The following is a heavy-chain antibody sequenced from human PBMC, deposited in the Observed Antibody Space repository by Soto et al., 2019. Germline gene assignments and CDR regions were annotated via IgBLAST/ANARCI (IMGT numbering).Heavy chain of an antibody. CDR3: ARTYVTDVVVVPASKDYMDV. CDR2: ISYSGST. Sequence: PSETMSLTCTVSGGSISSSGSSWGWIRQPPGKGLEWLGIISYSGSTYYSPSLKSRVTISVDASKNLFSLKLSSVTAADTAVYYCARTYVTDVVVVPASKDYMDVWGKGTTVTVSS. CDR1: GGSISSSGSS. D-gene: IGHD2-2*01. J-gene: IGHJ6*03. V-gene: IGHV4-39*01.